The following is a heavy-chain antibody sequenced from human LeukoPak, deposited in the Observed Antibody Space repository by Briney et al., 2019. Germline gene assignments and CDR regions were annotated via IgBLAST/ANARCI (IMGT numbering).Heavy chain of an antibody. CDR1: GFTFSNAW. Sequence: PGGSLRLSCAASGFTFSNAWMSWVRQAPGKGLEWVGRIKSKTAGGTTDYAAPVKGRFTISRDDSKNTLYLQMNSLQTEDTAVYYCTTTGLWFGDLFDYWGQGTLVTVSS. J-gene: IGHJ4*02. CDR2: IKSKTAGGTT. CDR3: TTTGLWFGDLFDY. V-gene: IGHV3-15*01. D-gene: IGHD3-10*01.